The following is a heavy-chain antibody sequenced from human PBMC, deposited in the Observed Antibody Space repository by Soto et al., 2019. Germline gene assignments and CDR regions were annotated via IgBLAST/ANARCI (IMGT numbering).Heavy chain of an antibody. J-gene: IGHJ5*02. CDR3: ARGGRYCSGGSCYSKRDWFDP. V-gene: IGHV4-34*01. Sequence: SETLSLTCAVYGGSFSGYYWSWIRQPPGKGLEWIGEINHSGSTNYNPSLKSRVTISVDTSKNQFSLQLSSVTAADTAVYYCARGGRYCSGGSCYSKRDWFDPWGQGTLVTVSS. CDR1: GGSFSGYY. D-gene: IGHD2-15*01. CDR2: INHSGST.